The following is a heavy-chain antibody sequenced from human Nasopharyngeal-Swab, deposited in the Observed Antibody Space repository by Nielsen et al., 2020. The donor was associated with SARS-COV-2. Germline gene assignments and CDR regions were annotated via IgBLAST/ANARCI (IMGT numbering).Heavy chain of an antibody. CDR2: ISSSGSTI. Sequence: GGSLRLSCAASGFTFSDYYMSWIRQAPGKGLEWVSYISSSGSTIYYADSVKGRFTISRDNAKNSLYLQMNSLRAEDTAVYYCARVHCSSTSYYFYYYYYYMDVWGKGTTVTVSS. J-gene: IGHJ6*03. D-gene: IGHD2-2*01. V-gene: IGHV3-11*04. CDR1: GFTFSDYY. CDR3: ARVHCSSTSYYFYYYYYYMDV.